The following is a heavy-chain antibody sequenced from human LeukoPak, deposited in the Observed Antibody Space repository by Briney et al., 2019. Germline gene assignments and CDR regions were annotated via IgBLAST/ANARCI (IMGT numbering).Heavy chain of an antibody. CDR2: IIPIFGTA. CDR1: GYTFTNYN. Sequence: SVKVSCKASGYTFTNYNMHWVRQAPGQGLEWMGGIIPIFGTANYAQKFQGRVTITADKSTSTAYMELSSLRSEDTAVYYCARKVPNDSSGYYYRGQFDPWGQGTLVTVSS. D-gene: IGHD3-22*01. J-gene: IGHJ5*02. V-gene: IGHV1-69*06. CDR3: ARKVPNDSSGYYYRGQFDP.